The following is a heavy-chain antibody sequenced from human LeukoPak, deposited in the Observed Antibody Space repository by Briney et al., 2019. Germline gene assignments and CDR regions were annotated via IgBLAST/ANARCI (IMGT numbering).Heavy chain of an antibody. J-gene: IGHJ4*02. CDR1: GFTVSSNY. D-gene: IGHD2-2*01. CDR3: ARNLPAADY. CDR2: ISNTGSAI. V-gene: IGHV3-48*04. Sequence: PGGSLRLSCAASGFTVSSNYMNWVRQAPGKGLEWISYISNTGSAIYYADSVKGRFTISRDNAKNSLYLQMNSLRAEDTAVYYCARNLPAADYWGQGTLVTVSS.